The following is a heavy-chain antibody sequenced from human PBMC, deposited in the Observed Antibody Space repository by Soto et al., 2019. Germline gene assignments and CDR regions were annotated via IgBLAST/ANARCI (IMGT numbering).Heavy chain of an antibody. Sequence: QVQLQESGPGLVKPSETLSLTCTVSGGSVSSGSYYWSWIRQPPGKGLEWIGYIYYSGSTKYNPSLKSRVIVSVDTSKKQFSLKLSSVTAADTAVYYCARGGVDFRGVFDYWGQGTLVTVSS. V-gene: IGHV4-61*01. D-gene: IGHD3-9*01. CDR2: IYYSGST. CDR3: ARGGVDFRGVFDY. CDR1: GGSVSSGSYY. J-gene: IGHJ4*02.